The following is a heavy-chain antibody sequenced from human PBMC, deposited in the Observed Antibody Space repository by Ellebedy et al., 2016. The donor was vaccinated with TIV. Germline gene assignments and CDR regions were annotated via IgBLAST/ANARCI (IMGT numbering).Heavy chain of an antibody. Sequence: GGSLRLSCAASGFTFSSYSMNWVRQAPGKGLEWVSSISSSSSYIYYADSVKGRFTISRDNAKNSLYLQMNSLRAEDTAVYYCARGGYCGGDCYSWYFDLWGRGTLVTVSS. D-gene: IGHD2-21*02. J-gene: IGHJ2*01. CDR2: ISSSSSYI. CDR3: ARGGYCGGDCYSWYFDL. V-gene: IGHV3-21*01. CDR1: GFTFSSYS.